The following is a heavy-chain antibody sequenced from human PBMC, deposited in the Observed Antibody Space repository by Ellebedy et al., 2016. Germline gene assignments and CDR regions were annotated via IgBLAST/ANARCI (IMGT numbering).Heavy chain of an antibody. J-gene: IGHJ6*02. CDR2: IKQDGSEK. D-gene: IGHD3-9*01. CDR1: GFTFSSYW. Sequence: GGSLRLXCAASGFTFSSYWMSWVRQAPGKGLEWVANIKQDGSEKYYVDSVKGRFTISRDNAKNSLYLQMNSLRAEDTAVYYCAGDIPFFKLRYFDWFTQGDMDVWGQGTTVTVSS. V-gene: IGHV3-7*01. CDR3: AGDIPFFKLRYFDWFTQGDMDV.